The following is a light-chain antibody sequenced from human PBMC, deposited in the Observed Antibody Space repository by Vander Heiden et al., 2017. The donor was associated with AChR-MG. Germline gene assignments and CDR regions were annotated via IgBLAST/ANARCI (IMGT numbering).Light chain of an antibody. J-gene: IGKJ2*01. V-gene: IGKV1-39*01. Sequence: DIQLTQSPSSLSASVGDRVTITCRASQSISSYLHWYQQKPGKAPKLLIYAASSLQSGVPSRFSGSGSGTDFTLTISSLQPEDFATYYCQQSDSTQYTFGQGTKLEIK. CDR2: AAS. CDR1: QSISSY. CDR3: QQSDSTQYT.